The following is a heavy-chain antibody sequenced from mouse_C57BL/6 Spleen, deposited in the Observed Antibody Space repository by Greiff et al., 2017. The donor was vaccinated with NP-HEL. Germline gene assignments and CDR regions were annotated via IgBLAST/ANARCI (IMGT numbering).Heavy chain of an antibody. J-gene: IGHJ2*01. Sequence: VQLQQPGAELVKPGASVKLSCKASGYTFTSYWMQWVKQRPGQGLEWIGEIDPSDSYTNYNQKFKGKATLTVDTSSSTAYMQLSSLTSEDSAVYYCARFGAHFDYWGQGTTLTVSS. CDR2: IDPSDSYT. CDR1: GYTFTSYW. V-gene: IGHV1-50*01. CDR3: ARFGAHFDY. D-gene: IGHD3-1*01.